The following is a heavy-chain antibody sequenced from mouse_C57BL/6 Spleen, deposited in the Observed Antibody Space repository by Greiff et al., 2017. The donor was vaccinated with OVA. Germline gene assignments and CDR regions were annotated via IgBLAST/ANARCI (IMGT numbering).Heavy chain of an antibody. J-gene: IGHJ4*01. Sequence: DVMLVESGGGLVKPGGSLKLSCAASGFTFSSYAMSWVRQTPEKRLEWVATISDGGSYTYYPDNVKGRFTISRDNAKNNLYLQMSHLKSEDTAMYYCARDQGIYYGNYGYYAMDYWGQGTSVTVSS. CDR3: ARDQGIYYGNYGYYAMDY. CDR2: ISDGGSYT. D-gene: IGHD2-1*01. V-gene: IGHV5-4*01. CDR1: GFTFSSYA.